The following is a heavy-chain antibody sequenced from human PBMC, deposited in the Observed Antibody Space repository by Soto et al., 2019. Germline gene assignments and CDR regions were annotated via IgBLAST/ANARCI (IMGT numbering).Heavy chain of an antibody. Sequence: QVQLEQSGAEVKRPGASVKVSCKVSGYTVSELSMHWLRQGPGKALEWMGGFDPEAGGKIYTQNFQGRVITTEDTTTDIAYEELTSLTSEDTAVYYCATLYDCSGFHHGYYFDSWGQGTLVTVSS. CDR1: GYTVSELS. CDR2: FDPEAGGK. J-gene: IGHJ4*02. V-gene: IGHV1-24*01. D-gene: IGHD3-22*01. CDR3: ATLYDCSGFHHGYYFDS.